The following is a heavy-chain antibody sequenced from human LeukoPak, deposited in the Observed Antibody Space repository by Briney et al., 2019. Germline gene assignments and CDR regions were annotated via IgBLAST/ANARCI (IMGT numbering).Heavy chain of an antibody. CDR2: IFYSGNT. J-gene: IGHJ4*02. D-gene: IGHD2-15*01. CDR3: ARVDIVTVPSANFDC. Sequence: SETLSLTCFVSGGSISTKSYYWGWVRQPPGKGLEWIGSIFYSGNTYYNPSFRSRVSISVDTSKNQFSLKLFSVTAVDTAVYYCARVDIVTVPSANFDCWGQGTLVTVSP. CDR1: GGSISTKSYY. V-gene: IGHV4-39*01.